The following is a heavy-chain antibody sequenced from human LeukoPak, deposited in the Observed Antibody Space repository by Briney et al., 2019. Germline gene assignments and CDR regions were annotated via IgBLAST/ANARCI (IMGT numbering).Heavy chain of an antibody. D-gene: IGHD6-13*01. CDR2: IWYDGSNK. CDR3: ARDADSSSWYDEYYFDY. J-gene: IGHJ4*02. Sequence: GRSLRLSCAASGFIFSSYGMHWVRQAPGKGLEWVAVIWYDGSNKYYADSVKGRFTISRDNSKNTLYLQMNSLRAEDTAVYYCARDADSSSWYDEYYFDYWGQGTLVTVSS. V-gene: IGHV3-33*01. CDR1: GFIFSSYG.